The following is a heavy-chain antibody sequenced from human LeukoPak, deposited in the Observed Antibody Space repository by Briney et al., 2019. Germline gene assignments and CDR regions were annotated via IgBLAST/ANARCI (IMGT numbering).Heavy chain of an antibody. V-gene: IGHV3-23*01. J-gene: IGHJ5*02. D-gene: IGHD3-9*01. CDR1: GFTFSSYA. Sequence: GSLRLSCAASGFTFSSYAMSWVRQAPGKGLEWVSAISGSGGSTYYADSVKGRFTISRDNSKNTLYLQMNSLRAEDTAVYYCARSPLAPDENYYDILTGAPTGWFDPWGQGTLVTVSS. CDR2: ISGSGGST. CDR3: ARSPLAPDENYYDILTGAPTGWFDP.